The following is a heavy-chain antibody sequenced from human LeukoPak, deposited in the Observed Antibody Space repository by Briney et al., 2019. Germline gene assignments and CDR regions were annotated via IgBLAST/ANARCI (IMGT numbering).Heavy chain of an antibody. CDR1: GGSVSSGSYY. V-gene: IGHV4-61*01. CDR2: IYYSGST. J-gene: IGHJ4*02. Sequence: SETLSLTCTVSGGSVSSGSYYWSWIRQPPGKGLEWIGYIYYSGSTNYHPSLKSRVTISVDTSKNQFSLKLSSVTAADTAVYYCARGNYDILTGYYPFDYWGQGTLVTVSS. D-gene: IGHD3-9*01. CDR3: ARGNYDILTGYYPFDY.